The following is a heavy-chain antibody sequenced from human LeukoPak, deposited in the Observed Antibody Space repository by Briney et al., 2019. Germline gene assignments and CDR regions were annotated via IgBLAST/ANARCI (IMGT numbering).Heavy chain of an antibody. J-gene: IGHJ4*02. Sequence: SETLSLTCAVYGGSFSDYYWSWIRQPPGKGLGWIGEINHSGSTNYNPSLKSRVTLSVDTFKNQFSLQLSSVTAADTAVYYCASLTDSSNRFTFDFWGQGTLVTVSS. D-gene: IGHD6-13*01. V-gene: IGHV4-34*01. CDR2: INHSGST. CDR3: ASLTDSSNRFTFDF. CDR1: GGSFSDYY.